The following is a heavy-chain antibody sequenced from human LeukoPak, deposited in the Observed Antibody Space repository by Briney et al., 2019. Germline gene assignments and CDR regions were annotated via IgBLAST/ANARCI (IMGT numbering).Heavy chain of an antibody. D-gene: IGHD2-15*01. J-gene: IGHJ6*02. CDR2: IKQDGSEK. Sequence: GGSLRLSCAASGFTFSSYWMSWVRQAPGKGLEWVANIKQDGSEKYYVDSVKGRFTISRDNAKNSLYLQMNSLRAEDTAVYYCARVLSGGAFAYYYYYGMDVWGQGTLVTVSS. CDR3: ARVLSGGAFAYYYYYGMDV. CDR1: GFTFSSYW. V-gene: IGHV3-7*01.